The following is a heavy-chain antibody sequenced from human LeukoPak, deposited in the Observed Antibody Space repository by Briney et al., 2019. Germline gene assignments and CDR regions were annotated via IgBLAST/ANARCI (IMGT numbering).Heavy chain of an antibody. V-gene: IGHV1-8*01. CDR1: GYTFTSYD. Sequence: ASVKVSCKASGYTFTSYDINWVRQATGQGLEWMGWMNPNSGNTGYAQKFQGRVTMTRDTSISTAYMELSRLIFDDTAVYFCARSSGWRSYVDYWGQGTLVTVSS. CDR3: ARSSGWRSYVDY. CDR2: MNPNSGNT. D-gene: IGHD6-19*01. J-gene: IGHJ4*02.